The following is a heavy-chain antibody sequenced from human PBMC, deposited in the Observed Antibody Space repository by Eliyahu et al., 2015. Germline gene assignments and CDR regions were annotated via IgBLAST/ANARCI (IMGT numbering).Heavy chain of an antibody. CDR3: ARPRYCSSTSCQPWFDP. V-gene: IGHV4-59*02. J-gene: IGHJ5*02. D-gene: IGHD2-2*01. Sequence: QVQLQESGPGLVKPSETLSLTCTVSGGSVSTYHWSWLRQSPGKGLEWLGYIHNSGYSDYNPSLKSRVTISVDTSTNQLSLNLRSVTTADTAVYYCARPRYCSSTSCQPWFDPWGQGTLVTVSS. CDR2: IHNSGYS. CDR1: GGSVSTYH.